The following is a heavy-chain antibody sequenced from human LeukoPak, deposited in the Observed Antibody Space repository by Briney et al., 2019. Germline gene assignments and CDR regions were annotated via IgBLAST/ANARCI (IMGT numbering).Heavy chain of an antibody. D-gene: IGHD1-26*01. V-gene: IGHV1-46*01. Sequence: GASVKVSSKASGYTFTSYYMHWVRQAPGQGLEWMGIINPSGGSTSYAQKFQGRVTMTRDTSTSTVYMELSSLRSEDTAVYYCARVRSSGSYHDAFDIWGQGTMVTVSS. J-gene: IGHJ3*02. CDR2: INPSGGST. CDR1: GYTFTSYY. CDR3: ARVRSSGSYHDAFDI.